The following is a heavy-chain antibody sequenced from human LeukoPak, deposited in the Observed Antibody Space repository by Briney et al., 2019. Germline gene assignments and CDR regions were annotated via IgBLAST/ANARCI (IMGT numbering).Heavy chain of an antibody. D-gene: IGHD5-18*01. J-gene: IGHJ4*02. CDR3: ARDLDTTMAARYLFDS. CDR2: ISPYNDNA. CDR1: GYTFTNYG. V-gene: IGHV1-18*01. Sequence: ASVKVSCKASGYTFTNYGISWVRQAPGQWLEWMGWISPYNDNANYAQRLQGRVTMTTDTSTSTAYMEMRSLRSDDTAVYYCARDLDTTMAARYLFDSWGQGTLVTVSS.